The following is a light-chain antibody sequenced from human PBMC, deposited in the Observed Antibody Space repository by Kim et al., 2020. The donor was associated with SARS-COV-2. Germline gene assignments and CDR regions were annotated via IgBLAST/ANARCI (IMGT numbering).Light chain of an antibody. J-gene: IGKJ4*01. V-gene: IGKV1-33*01. Sequence: DIQMTQSPSSLSASVGDRVTITCQASQDISNYLNWYQQKPGKAPKLLIYDASNLETGVPSRFSGSGSGTDFTSTISSLQPEDIATYYCQQYDNLLLTFGGGTKVDIK. CDR2: DAS. CDR3: QQYDNLLLT. CDR1: QDISNY.